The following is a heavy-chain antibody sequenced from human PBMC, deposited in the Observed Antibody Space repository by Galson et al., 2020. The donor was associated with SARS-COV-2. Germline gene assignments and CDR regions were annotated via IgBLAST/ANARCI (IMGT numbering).Heavy chain of an antibody. CDR1: GYSFTNYW. CDR2: IYPDDSYT. Sequence: GESLKISCRTSGYSFTNYWIGWVRQMPGKGLEWMGIIYPDDSYTIYSPSFQGQVTISADKSISTAFLQWSSLKASDTAIYYCARHGASSGWYEGIDYWGQGTLVTASS. D-gene: IGHD6-19*01. CDR3: ARHGASSGWYEGIDY. J-gene: IGHJ4*02. V-gene: IGHV5-51*01.